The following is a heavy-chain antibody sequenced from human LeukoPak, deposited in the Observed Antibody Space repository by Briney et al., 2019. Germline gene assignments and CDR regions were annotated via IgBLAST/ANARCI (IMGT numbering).Heavy chain of an antibody. CDR2: ISYDGSNK. CDR1: GFTFSSYA. CDR3: ASLKGVLWFGDSA. D-gene: IGHD3-10*01. V-gene: IGHV3-30-3*01. J-gene: IGHJ4*02. Sequence: GGSLRLSCAASGFTFSSYAMHWVRQAPGKGLEWVAVISYDGSNKYYADSVKGRFTISRDNSKNTLYLQMNSLRAGDTAVYYCASLKGVLWFGDSAWGQGTLVTVSS.